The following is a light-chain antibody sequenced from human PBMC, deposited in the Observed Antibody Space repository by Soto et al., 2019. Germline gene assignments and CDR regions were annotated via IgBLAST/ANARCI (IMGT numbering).Light chain of an antibody. Sequence: EMVLTQSPDTLSLSPGETATLSCRASQSVTMSYLAWYQQRPGQAPRLVIYGASSRAAGIPDRFSGSGSGTDFTLTISRLEPEDFAVYYCQQYGSSRTFGQGTKLEIK. J-gene: IGKJ2*01. CDR2: GAS. V-gene: IGKV3-20*01. CDR1: QSVTMSY. CDR3: QQYGSSRT.